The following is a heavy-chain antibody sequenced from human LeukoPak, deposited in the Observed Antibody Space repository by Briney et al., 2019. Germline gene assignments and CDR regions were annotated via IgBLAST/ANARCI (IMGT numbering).Heavy chain of an antibody. J-gene: IGHJ4*02. CDR2: INPNSGGT. Sequence: GASVKVSCKASGYTFTGYYMHWVRQAPGQGLEWMGQINPNSGGTNYAQKFQGRVTMTRDTSISTAYMELSRLRSDDTAVYYCARDDRTVADPFDYWGQGTLVTVSS. CDR1: GYTFTGYY. V-gene: IGHV1-2*06. D-gene: IGHD6-19*01. CDR3: ARDDRTVADPFDY.